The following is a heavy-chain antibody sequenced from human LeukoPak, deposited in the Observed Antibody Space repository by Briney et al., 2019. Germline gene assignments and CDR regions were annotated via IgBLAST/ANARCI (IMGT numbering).Heavy chain of an antibody. CDR2: IIPIFGTA. CDR1: GGTLSSYA. CDR3: ARVDYDFWSGYLGTFDY. V-gene: IGHV1-69*13. D-gene: IGHD3-3*01. Sequence: SVKVSCKASGGTLSSYAISWVRQAPGQGLEWVGGIIPIFGTANYAQKFQGRVTITADESKSTAYMELSSLRSEDTAVYYCARVDYDFWSGYLGTFDYWGQGTLVTVSS. J-gene: IGHJ4*02.